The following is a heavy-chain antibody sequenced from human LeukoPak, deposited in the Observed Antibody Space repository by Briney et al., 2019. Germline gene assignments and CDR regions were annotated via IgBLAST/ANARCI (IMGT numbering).Heavy chain of an antibody. D-gene: IGHD2-8*02. CDR2: ISHTGHT. V-gene: IGHV4-59*08. Sequence: SETLSLTCTVSGVSISGYYWSWIRQPPGKGLESIGYISHTGHTNYNPSLKSRITISVDTSKNQFSLMLNSVTAADTSVYYCARALFWFQIVFDWWGQGTLVTVSS. J-gene: IGHJ4*02. CDR3: ARALFWFQIVFDW. CDR1: GVSISGYY.